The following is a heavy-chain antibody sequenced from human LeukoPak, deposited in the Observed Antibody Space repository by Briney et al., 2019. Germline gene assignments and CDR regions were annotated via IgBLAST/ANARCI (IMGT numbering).Heavy chain of an antibody. CDR3: ARDQWELLNFDY. Sequence: PGGSLRLSCAASGFTFNNYAMHWVRQAPGRGLEWVAIISYDGSNKYYADSVKGRFTISRDNSKNTLFLQMNSLRAEDTAVYYCARDQWELLNFDYWGQGTLVTVSS. J-gene: IGHJ4*02. CDR1: GFTFNNYA. V-gene: IGHV3-30*04. CDR2: ISYDGSNK. D-gene: IGHD1-26*01.